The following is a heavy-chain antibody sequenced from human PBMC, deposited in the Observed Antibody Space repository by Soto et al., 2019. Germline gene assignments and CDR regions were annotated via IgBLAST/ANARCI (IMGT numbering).Heavy chain of an antibody. Sequence: QVQLQESGPGLVKPSQTLSLTCTVSGGSINTVNYFWSWIRQSPDKGLEWIGDIYNGGSTYNNPSLKSRVTISVDTSNNQFSLKLSSVSAADTAVYYCTRGPSGDKVDYWGQGTLVTVSS. V-gene: IGHV4-30-4*01. CDR2: IYNGGST. J-gene: IGHJ4*02. CDR1: GGSINTVNYF. CDR3: TRGPSGDKVDY. D-gene: IGHD7-27*01.